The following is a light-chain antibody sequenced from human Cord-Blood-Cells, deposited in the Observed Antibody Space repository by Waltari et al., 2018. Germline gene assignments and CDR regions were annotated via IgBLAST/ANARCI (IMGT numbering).Light chain of an antibody. J-gene: IGKJ2*01. V-gene: IGKV1-39*01. CDR2: AAS. CDR3: QQSYSTPYT. Sequence: QMTQYPSSLSASVGERVTITCRASQSISSYLNWYQQKPGKAPKLLIYAASSLQSGVPSRFSGSGSGTDFTLTISSLQPEDFATYYCQQSYSTPYTFGQGTKLEIK. CDR1: QSISSY.